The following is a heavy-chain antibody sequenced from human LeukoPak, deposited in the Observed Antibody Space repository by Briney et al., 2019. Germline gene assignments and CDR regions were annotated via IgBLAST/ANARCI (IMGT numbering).Heavy chain of an antibody. CDR1: GGTFSSYA. J-gene: IGHJ3*02. V-gene: IGHV1-69*13. CDR2: IIPIFGTA. Sequence: GASVKVSCKASGGTFSSYAISWVRQAPGQGLEWMGGIIPIFGTANYAQKFQGRVTITADESTSTAYMELSSLRSEDTAVYYCARRCSSTSCYTYDAFDIWGQGTMVTVSS. CDR3: ARRCSSTSCYTYDAFDI. D-gene: IGHD2-2*02.